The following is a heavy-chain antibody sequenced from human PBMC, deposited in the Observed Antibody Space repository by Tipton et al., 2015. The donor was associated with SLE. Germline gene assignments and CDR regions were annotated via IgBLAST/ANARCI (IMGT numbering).Heavy chain of an antibody. V-gene: IGHV4-59*02. J-gene: IGHJ3*02. CDR3: ASGILTGNAAFDT. CDR1: GGSVSGFY. CDR2: VFYTGST. D-gene: IGHD3-9*01. Sequence: TLSLTCTVSGGSVSGFYWTWIRQPPGKGLEWIGYVFYTGSTNYNPSLKSRVTMSLDTSKNQFSLRLSSVTAADTAVYYCASGILTGNAAFDTWGPGTMVTVSS.